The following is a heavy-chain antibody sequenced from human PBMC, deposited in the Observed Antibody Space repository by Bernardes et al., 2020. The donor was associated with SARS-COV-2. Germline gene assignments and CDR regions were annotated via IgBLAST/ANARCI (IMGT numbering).Heavy chain of an antibody. V-gene: IGHV1-2*02. J-gene: IGHJ3*02. Sequence: ATAKVSCKASGYTLSAYYMHWVRQAPGQGLEWMGWINPHSGGTNYAQKFQGRVTVTRDTSISTAYMELSRLTSDDTAVYYCARDLDRLYSGSRTDAFDIWGQGTMVTGSA. CDR3: ARDLDRLYSGSRTDAFDI. CDR1: GYTLSAYY. CDR2: INPHSGGT. D-gene: IGHD1-26*01.